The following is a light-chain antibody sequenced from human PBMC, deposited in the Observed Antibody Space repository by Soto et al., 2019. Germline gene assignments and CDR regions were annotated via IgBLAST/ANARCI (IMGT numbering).Light chain of an antibody. Sequence: VMTQYPAILSLSPGGSATLSCRASQRISDTLAWYHQKPCQAPMLLIHGASTRAPGFHARFSGSGSGTEFTLTIRSLQSEDFAVYYCQQYNSSRTFCQGTKVDIK. CDR3: QQYNSSRT. J-gene: IGKJ1*01. V-gene: IGKV3-15*01. CDR2: GAS. CDR1: QRISDT.